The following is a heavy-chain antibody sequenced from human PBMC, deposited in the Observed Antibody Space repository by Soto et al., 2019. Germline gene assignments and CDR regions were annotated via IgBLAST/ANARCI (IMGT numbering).Heavy chain of an antibody. D-gene: IGHD3-9*01. J-gene: IGHJ3*01. CDR1: GFPCGIYD. Sequence: LRLSCSASGFPCGIYDMTWVRQAPGKCLEWVSTILVDGRTFYVDSVKGRFTISRDNSRNTVYLQMNSLTAGDTALYYCAKATATGRGAFDFCGQGTMVHVSS. CDR2: ILVDGRT. CDR3: AKATATGRGAFDF. V-gene: IGHV3-23*01.